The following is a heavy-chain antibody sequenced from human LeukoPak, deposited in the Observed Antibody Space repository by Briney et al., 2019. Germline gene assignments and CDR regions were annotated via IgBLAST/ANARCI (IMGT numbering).Heavy chain of an antibody. D-gene: IGHD3-10*02. J-gene: IGHJ6*04. CDR1: GFTFSSYE. V-gene: IGHV3-48*03. CDR2: ISSSGSTI. CDR3: AELGITMIGGL. Sequence: GGSLRLSCAASGFTFSSYEMNWVRQAPGKGLEWVSYISSSGSTIYYADSVKGRFTISRDNAKNSLYLQMNSLRAEGTAVYYCAELGITMIGGLWGKGTTVTISS.